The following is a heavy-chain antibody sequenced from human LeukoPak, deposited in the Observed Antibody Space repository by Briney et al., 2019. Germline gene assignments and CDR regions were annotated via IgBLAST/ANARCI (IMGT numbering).Heavy chain of an antibody. D-gene: IGHD2-2*03. Sequence: ASVKVSCKASGGTFSSYAISWVRQAPGQGLERMGRIIPILGIANYAQKFQGRVTITADKSTSTAYMELSSLRSEDTAVYYCATGYCSSTSCYGMDVWGQGTTVTVSS. V-gene: IGHV1-69*04. CDR3: ATGYCSSTSCYGMDV. J-gene: IGHJ6*02. CDR1: GGTFSSYA. CDR2: IIPILGIA.